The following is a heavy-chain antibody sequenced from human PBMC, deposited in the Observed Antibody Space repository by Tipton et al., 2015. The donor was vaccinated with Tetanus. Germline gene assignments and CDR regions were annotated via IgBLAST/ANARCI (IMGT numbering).Heavy chain of an antibody. CDR1: GDSFSGGGY. CDR3: ARSPWGGGTPYFDN. V-gene: IGHV4-4*02. CDR2: IYHVGST. D-gene: IGHD2-15*01. J-gene: IGHJ4*02. Sequence: TLSLTCTVSGDSFSGGGYWTWIRQHPGKGLEWIGEIYHVGSTNYNPSLKSRVTMSVDKSKNQLSLRLSSVTAADTAVYYCARSPWGGGTPYFDNWGQGILVTVSS.